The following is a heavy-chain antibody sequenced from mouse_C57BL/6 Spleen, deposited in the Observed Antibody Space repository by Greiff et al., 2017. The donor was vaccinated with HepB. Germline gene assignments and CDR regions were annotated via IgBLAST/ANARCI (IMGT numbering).Heavy chain of an antibody. CDR1: GYSFTGYY. V-gene: IGHV1-42*01. D-gene: IGHD2-1*01. CDR2: INPSTGGT. Sequence: EVQLQQSGPELVKPGASVKISCKASGYSFTGYYMNWVKQSPEKSLEWIGEINPSTGGTTYNQKFKAKATLTVDKSSSTAYMQLKSLTSEDSAVYYCARGEGNPWFADWGQGTLVTVSA. CDR3: ARGEGNPWFAD. J-gene: IGHJ3*01.